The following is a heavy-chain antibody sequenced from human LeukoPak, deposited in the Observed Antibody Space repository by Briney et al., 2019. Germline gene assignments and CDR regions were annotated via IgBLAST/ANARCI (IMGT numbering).Heavy chain of an antibody. CDR2: FAPEDGER. CDR3: TAGVAVSRWYYFDY. V-gene: IGHV1-24*01. D-gene: IGHD6-13*01. J-gene: IGHJ4*01. CDR1: GYSLTDFS. Sequence: GASVKVSCKVSGYSLTDFSINWVRQAPGKGFEWVGGFAPEDGERIYAQKFQGRVTMTEDTSADTAYMELSSLKSEDTAVYFCTAGVAVSRWYYFDYWGQGTLVTVSS.